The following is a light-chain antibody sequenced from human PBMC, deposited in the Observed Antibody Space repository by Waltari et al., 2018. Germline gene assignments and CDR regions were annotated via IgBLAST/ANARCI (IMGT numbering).Light chain of an antibody. CDR2: EGN. V-gene: IGLV2-23*03. Sequence: QSALTQPPSVSGSPGQSITISCTGFNSNVGSYNLVSWYQKHPGKAPKLLIYEGNRRPSGVSNRFSGSKSDNTASLTLSGLQAEDEADYYCCSNVGSSVFFGGGTKLTVL. CDR1: NSNVGSYNL. J-gene: IGLJ2*01. CDR3: CSNVGSSVF.